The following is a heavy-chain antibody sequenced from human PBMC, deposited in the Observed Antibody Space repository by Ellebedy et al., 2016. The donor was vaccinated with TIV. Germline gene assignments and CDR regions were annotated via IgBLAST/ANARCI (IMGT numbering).Heavy chain of an antibody. Sequence: PGGSLRLSCAASGFTFSSYAMHWVRQAPGKGPEWVSYISYSGDLMYYADSVKGRFTTSRDNAGNSLYLQMNSLRAEDTAVYYCARLGVIAAAGASDYWGQGTLVIVSS. CDR1: GFTFSSYA. CDR2: ISYSGDLM. D-gene: IGHD6-13*01. CDR3: ARLGVIAAAGASDY. V-gene: IGHV3-21*04. J-gene: IGHJ4*02.